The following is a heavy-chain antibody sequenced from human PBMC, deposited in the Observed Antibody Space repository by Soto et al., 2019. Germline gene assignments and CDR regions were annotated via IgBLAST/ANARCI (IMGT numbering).Heavy chain of an antibody. CDR2: ISGSGGST. V-gene: IGHV3-23*01. CDR1: GFTFSSYA. CDR3: AREQWMVSSVFDY. J-gene: IGHJ4*01. D-gene: IGHD6-19*01. Sequence: EVQLLESGGGLVQPGGSLRLSCAASGFTFSSYAMSWVRQAPGKWLEWVSAISGSGGSTYYADSVKGRFTISRDNSKNTLYLQMNSLRAEDTAVYYCAREQWMVSSVFDYWGHGTLVTVSS.